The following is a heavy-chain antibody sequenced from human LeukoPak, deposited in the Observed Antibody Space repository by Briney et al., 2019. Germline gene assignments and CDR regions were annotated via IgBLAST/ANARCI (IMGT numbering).Heavy chain of an antibody. CDR1: GGSITRFY. V-gene: IGHV4-59*03. CDR3: ATGVHGITAAGDYYFDY. Sequence: SETLSLTCTVSGGSITRFYWSWIRQPPGKGLQWIGYIYDIGTTNYNPSLKTRVTMSVDTSNNQFSLKLSSVTAADTAAYYCATGVHGITAAGDYYFDYWGQGTLVTVSS. CDR2: IYDIGTT. D-gene: IGHD6-13*01. J-gene: IGHJ4*02.